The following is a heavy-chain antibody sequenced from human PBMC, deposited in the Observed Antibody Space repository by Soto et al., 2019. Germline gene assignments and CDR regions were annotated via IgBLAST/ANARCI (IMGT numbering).Heavy chain of an antibody. J-gene: IGHJ4*02. D-gene: IGHD2-2*01. V-gene: IGHV3-33*01. CDR2: ESDGTSNK. Sequence: QVQLVLSGGGVVQPGRSLRLSSATSGFTFSTYSMHWVRQAPGKGPEWVAVESDGTSNKYFADSEKDRFTISRDTSKNTLYLKMNSLRAGDTAVYYCARGDCSTMSCYGDYIDYWGQGTLVTVHS. CDR1: GFTFSTYS. CDR3: ARGDCSTMSCYGDYIDY.